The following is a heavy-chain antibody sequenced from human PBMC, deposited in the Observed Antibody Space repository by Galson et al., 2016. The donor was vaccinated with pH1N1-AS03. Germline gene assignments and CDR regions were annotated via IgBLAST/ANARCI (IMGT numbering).Heavy chain of an antibody. CDR3: ARGTGSPHWFDP. CDR1: GFTFSRSW. D-gene: IGHD3/OR15-3a*01. V-gene: IGHV3-23*01. CDR2: IGGIDSST. J-gene: IGHJ5*02. Sequence: SLRLSCAASGFTFSRSWMYWVRQGPGKGLEWVSGIGGIDSSTWYAESVKGRFTVSRDNSKNTVYLQLNSLRAEDTAIYYCARGTGSPHWFDPWGQGTFVTVSA.